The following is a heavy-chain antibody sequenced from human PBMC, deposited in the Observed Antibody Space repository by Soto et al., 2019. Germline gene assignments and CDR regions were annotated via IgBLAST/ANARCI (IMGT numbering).Heavy chain of an antibody. CDR2: FDPEDGET. V-gene: IGHV1-24*01. Sequence: VQLVQSGAEVKKPGASVKVSCKVSGYTLTELSMHWVRQAPGKGLEWMGGFDPEDGETIYEQKFQGRVTMTEDTSRDTAYMELSSLRSEDTAVYYCATDRFGELLSGYAFDIWGQGTMVTVSS. D-gene: IGHD3-10*01. CDR3: ATDRFGELLSGYAFDI. J-gene: IGHJ3*02. CDR1: GYTLTELS.